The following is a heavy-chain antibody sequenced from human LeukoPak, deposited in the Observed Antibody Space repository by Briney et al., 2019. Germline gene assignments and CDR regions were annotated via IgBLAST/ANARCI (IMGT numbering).Heavy chain of an antibody. Sequence: ASVKVSCKASGYTFSDYFTHWVRQAPGQGLEWMGWISPEGGDTHYAQRFQGRVTTTRDTSISAAYMELTSLSSDDTAVYYCARNYGHNSKYFDLWGQGTLVTVSS. CDR2: ISPEGGDT. J-gene: IGHJ4*02. CDR3: ARNYGHNSKYFDL. D-gene: IGHD4-17*01. V-gene: IGHV1-2*02. CDR1: GYTFSDYF.